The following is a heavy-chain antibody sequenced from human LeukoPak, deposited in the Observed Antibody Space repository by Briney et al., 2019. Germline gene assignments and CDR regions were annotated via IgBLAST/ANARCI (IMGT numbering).Heavy chain of an antibody. CDR3: ARALGSGGDSDN. D-gene: IGHD2-21*01. CDR2: SAKSGGGANSGGGA. J-gene: IGHJ4*02. Sequence: SDTLSPTCAASGYSISSGYHWGWTRPPPGKGLEWIASAKSGGGANSGGGASYNPSLKSRTTISLDTSNNQFYLELRSVTAADTAVYDCARALGSGGDSDNWGQGILVTVSS. V-gene: IGHV4-28*03. CDR1: GYSISSGYH.